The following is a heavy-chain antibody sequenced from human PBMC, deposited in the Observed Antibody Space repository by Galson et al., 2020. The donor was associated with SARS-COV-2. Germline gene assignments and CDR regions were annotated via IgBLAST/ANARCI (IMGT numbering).Heavy chain of an antibody. CDR2: INHSGST. V-gene: IGHV4-34*01. CDR1: GGSFSGYY. Sequence: SETLSLTCAVYGGSFSGYYWSWIRQPPGKGLEWIGEINHSGSTNYNPSLKSRVTISVDTSKNQFSLKLSSVTAADTAVYYCARGGILTGSGNYYYYYGMDVGGQGTTVTVSS. J-gene: IGHJ6*02. CDR3: ARGGILTGSGNYYYYYGMDV. D-gene: IGHD3-9*01.